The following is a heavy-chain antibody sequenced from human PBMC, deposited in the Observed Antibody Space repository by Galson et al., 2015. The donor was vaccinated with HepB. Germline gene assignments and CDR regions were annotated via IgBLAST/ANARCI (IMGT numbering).Heavy chain of an antibody. CDR2: ISRGGDHK. CDR3: ARDYRPDFGSGNYYPNWFDP. J-gene: IGHJ5*02. CDR1: GFTFNIYN. D-gene: IGHD3-10*01. Sequence: SLRLSCAASGFTFNIYNMNWVRQPPGKGLEWVSSISRGGDHKYYADSLKGRFTISRDNAKNSLFLQMNNLRAEDTAVYYCARDYRPDFGSGNYYPNWFDPWGQGTLVTVSS. V-gene: IGHV3-21*01.